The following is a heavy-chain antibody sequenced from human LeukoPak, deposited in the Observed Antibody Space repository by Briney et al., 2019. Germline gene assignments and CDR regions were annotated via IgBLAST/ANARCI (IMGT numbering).Heavy chain of an antibody. V-gene: IGHV4-59*08. J-gene: IGHJ6*02. CDR1: GRSISSYY. CDR2: IYYSGST. CDR3: ARHEGWLQLRGLAVRYGMDV. D-gene: IGHD5-24*01. Sequence: SETLSLTCTVSGRSISSYYWSWIRQPPGKGLEWLGYIYYSGSTNYNPSLKSRVTISVDTSKNQFSLKLSSVPAADTAVYYCARHEGWLQLRGLAVRYGMDVWGQGTTVTVSS.